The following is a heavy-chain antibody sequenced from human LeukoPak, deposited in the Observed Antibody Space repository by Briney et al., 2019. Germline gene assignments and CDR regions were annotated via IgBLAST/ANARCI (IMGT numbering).Heavy chain of an antibody. CDR1: GGSISSYY. CDR2: IYYSGST. V-gene: IGHV4-59*08. CDR3: ARGDLVDFWSGYRAEYFQH. Sequence: SETLSLTCTVSGGSISSYYWSWIRQPPGKGLEWIGYIYYSGSTNYNPSLKSRVTISVDTSKNQFSLKLSSVTAADTAVYYCARGDLVDFWSGYRAEYFQHWGQGTLVTVSS. J-gene: IGHJ1*01. D-gene: IGHD3-3*01.